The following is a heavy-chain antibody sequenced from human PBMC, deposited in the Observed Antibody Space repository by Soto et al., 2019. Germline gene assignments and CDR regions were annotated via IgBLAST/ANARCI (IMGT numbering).Heavy chain of an antibody. CDR2: INPSGGST. J-gene: IGHJ3*01. D-gene: IGHD6-19*01. CDR1: GYTFTSYY. V-gene: IGHV1-46*01. CDR3: ARIPGTAVAGTS. Sequence: ASVKVSCKASGYTFTSYYIHWVRQAPGQGLEWMGIINPSGGSTSYAQKFQGRVTMTRDTSTSTVYMELSSLRSEDTAVYYCARIPGTAVAGTSWGQGTMVTVSS.